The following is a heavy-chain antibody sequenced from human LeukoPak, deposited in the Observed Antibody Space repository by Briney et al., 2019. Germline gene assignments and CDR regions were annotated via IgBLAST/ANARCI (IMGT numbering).Heavy chain of an antibody. Sequence: GGSLRLSCAASGFTFDDYAMHWVRQAPGKGLEWVSGISWNSGSIGYADSVKGRFTISRDNAKNSLYLQMNSLRAEDTALYYCAAIRISATTVTTKVYRGQGTLVTVSS. J-gene: IGHJ4*02. V-gene: IGHV3-9*01. D-gene: IGHD4-17*01. CDR1: GFTFDDYA. CDR3: AAIRISATTVTTKVY. CDR2: ISWNSGSI.